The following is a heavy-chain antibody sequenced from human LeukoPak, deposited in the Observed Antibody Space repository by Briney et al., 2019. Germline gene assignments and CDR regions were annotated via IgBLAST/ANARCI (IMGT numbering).Heavy chain of an antibody. CDR2: INHSGST. CDR1: GGSFSGYY. D-gene: IGHD3-3*01. V-gene: IGHV4-34*01. J-gene: IGHJ4*02. CDR3: ARAEDFWSGYQD. Sequence: SETLSLTCAVYGGSFSGYYWSWIRQPPGKGLEWIGEINHSGSTNYNPSPKSRVTISVDTSKNQFSLKLSSVTAADTAVYYCARAEDFWSGYQDWGQGTLVTVSS.